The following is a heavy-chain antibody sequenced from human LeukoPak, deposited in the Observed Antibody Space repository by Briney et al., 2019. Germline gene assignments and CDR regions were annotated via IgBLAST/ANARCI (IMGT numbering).Heavy chain of an antibody. Sequence: ASVKVSCKASGYTFTSYGISWVRQAPGQGLEWMGWISAYNANTNYAQKLQGRVTMTTDTSTSTAYMELRSLRSDDTAVYYCAREDYYDSSGSPFDYWGQGTLVTVSS. CDR3: AREDYYDSSGSPFDY. CDR1: GYTFTSYG. V-gene: IGHV1-18*01. D-gene: IGHD3-22*01. J-gene: IGHJ4*02. CDR2: ISAYNANT.